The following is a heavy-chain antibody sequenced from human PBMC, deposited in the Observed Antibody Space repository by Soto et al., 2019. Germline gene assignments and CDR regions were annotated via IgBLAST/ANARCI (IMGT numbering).Heavy chain of an antibody. V-gene: IGHV3-23*01. Sequence: EVQLLESGGDLVQPGGSLRLSCVASGFSFSTYGMMWARQATGKGLEWVSGISDSGGSTYYADSVKGRFTISRDNSKNKLYLQMNSLRAEDTAVYHCAKMGTTVTTLNWFDPWGQGTLVTVSS. D-gene: IGHD4-17*01. J-gene: IGHJ5*02. CDR1: GFSFSTYG. CDR3: AKMGTTVTTLNWFDP. CDR2: ISDSGGST.